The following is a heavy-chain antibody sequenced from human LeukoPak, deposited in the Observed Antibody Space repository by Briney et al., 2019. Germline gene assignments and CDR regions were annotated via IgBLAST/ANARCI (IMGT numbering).Heavy chain of an antibody. CDR3: ARDQTYSGSGIYTYFDY. CDR1: GGSISSSSYY. Sequence: TSETLSLTCTVSGGSISSSSYYWGWIRQPPGKGLEWIGSIYYSGSTNYNPSLRSRVTISADTSKNHFSLKLTSVTAADTAVYYCARDQTYSGSGIYTYFDYWGQGILVTVSS. CDR2: IYYSGST. D-gene: IGHD3-10*01. V-gene: IGHV4-39*02. J-gene: IGHJ4*02.